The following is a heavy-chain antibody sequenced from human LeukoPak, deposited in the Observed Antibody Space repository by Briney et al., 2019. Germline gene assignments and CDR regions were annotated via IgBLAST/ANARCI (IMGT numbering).Heavy chain of an antibody. J-gene: IGHJ4*02. V-gene: IGHV1-2*04. CDR2: INPNSGGT. D-gene: IGHD2-15*01. CDR1: VYTFTGYY. CDR3: ARAEGYCSGGSCSIDY. Sequence: ASVKVSCKASVYTFTGYYMHWVRQAPGQGLEWMGWINPNSGGTNYAQKFQGWVTMTRDTSISTAYMELSRLRSDDTAVYYCARAEGYCSGGSCSIDYWGQGTLVTVSS.